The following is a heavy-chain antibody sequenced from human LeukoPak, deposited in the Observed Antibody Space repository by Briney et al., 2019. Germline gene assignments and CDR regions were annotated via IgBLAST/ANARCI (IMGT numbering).Heavy chain of an antibody. D-gene: IGHD2-15*01. Sequence: GGSLRLSCAASGFTFSSYEMNWVRQAPGKGLEWVSYISSSGSTIYYADSVKGRFTISRDNAENSIYLQMSSLRAEDTAIYYCARDGPPRSPTSGWFDPWGQGTLVTVSS. J-gene: IGHJ5*02. CDR3: ARDGPPRSPTSGWFDP. CDR2: ISSSGSTI. V-gene: IGHV3-48*03. CDR1: GFTFSSYE.